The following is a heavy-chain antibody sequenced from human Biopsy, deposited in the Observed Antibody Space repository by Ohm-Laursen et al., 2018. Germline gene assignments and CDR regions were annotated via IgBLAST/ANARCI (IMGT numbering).Heavy chain of an antibody. CDR1: GASIEDYY. Sequence: SDTLSLTCTVSGASIEDYYWTWIRQAPGKTLEWIASINYRGNTNYNPSLKSRVTMSAHTSTNQFSLKLTSVTAADTAVYYCARDKITYCTSTSCDYFGMDVRGQGTTVTVSS. CDR2: INYRGNT. V-gene: IGHV4-59*01. CDR3: ARDKITYCTSTSCDYFGMDV. J-gene: IGHJ6*02. D-gene: IGHD2-2*01.